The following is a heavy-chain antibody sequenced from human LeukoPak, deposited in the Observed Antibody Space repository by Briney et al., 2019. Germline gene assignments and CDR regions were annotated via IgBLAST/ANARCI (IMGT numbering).Heavy chain of an antibody. Sequence: SETLSLTCAVSGYSISSGYYWGWIRQPPGKGLEWIGSIYHSGSTYYNPSLKSRVTISVDTSKNQFSLKLSSVTAADTAVYYCARTEWRYCSSTSCPDWFDPWGQGTLVTVSS. CDR3: ARTEWRYCSSTSCPDWFDP. J-gene: IGHJ5*02. D-gene: IGHD2-2*01. CDR2: IYHSGST. CDR1: GYSISSGYY. V-gene: IGHV4-38-2*01.